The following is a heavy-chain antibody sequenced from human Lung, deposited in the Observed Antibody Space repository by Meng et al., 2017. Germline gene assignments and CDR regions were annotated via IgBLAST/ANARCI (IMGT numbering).Heavy chain of an antibody. CDR3: ASFDSLYYYYGMDV. V-gene: IGHV3-21*01. D-gene: IGHD3-9*01. CDR2: ISSSSSYI. Sequence: GESLKISCAASGFTFSSYSMNWVRQAPGKGLEWVSSISSSSSYIYYADSVKGRFTISRDNAKNSLYLQMNSLRAEDTAVYYCASFDSLYYYYGMDVWGQGTTVTVSS. CDR1: GFTFSSYS. J-gene: IGHJ6*02.